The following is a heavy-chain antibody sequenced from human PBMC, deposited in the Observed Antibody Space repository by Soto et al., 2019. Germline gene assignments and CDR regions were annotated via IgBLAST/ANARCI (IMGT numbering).Heavy chain of an antibody. CDR2: VSGSGGST. CDR3: AKSGLSIDVLRYFDWSTNFDY. J-gene: IGHJ4*02. CDR1: GFTFGSYA. Sequence: PGGSLRLSWAASGFTFGSYAMRWVRQAPGKGLEWVSAVSGSGGSTYYADSVKGRSTISRDNSKNTLYLQMNSLRAEDTAVYYCAKSGLSIDVLRYFDWSTNFDYWGQGPLVTVSS. V-gene: IGHV3-23*01. D-gene: IGHD3-9*01.